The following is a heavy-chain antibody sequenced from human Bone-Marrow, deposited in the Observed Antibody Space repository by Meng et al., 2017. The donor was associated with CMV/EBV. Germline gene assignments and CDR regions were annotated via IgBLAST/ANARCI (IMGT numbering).Heavy chain of an antibody. D-gene: IGHD2-2*01. J-gene: IGHJ5*02. CDR2: SIPLHGTA. V-gene: IGHV1-69*05. CDR1: GGTLSRYA. Sequence: SVKVSCKASGGTLSRYALSWVRQVPGQGLEWMGGSIPLHGTANYAQKFQGRVTITTDESTSTGYMEVNSLRSEDTAVYYCARDQYCSITSCLNWFDPWGQGTLVTVSS. CDR3: ARDQYCSITSCLNWFDP.